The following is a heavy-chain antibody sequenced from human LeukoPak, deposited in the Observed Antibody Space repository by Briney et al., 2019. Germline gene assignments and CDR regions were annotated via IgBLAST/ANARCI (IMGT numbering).Heavy chain of an antibody. CDR2: LDYSGST. CDR1: GGSISSSSYY. D-gene: IGHD3-16*01. Sequence: PSETLSLTCTVSGGSISSSSYYWGWIRQPPGKGLEWIGSLDYSGSTYYNPSLQSRVTRSVDTTKNQFSLRLSSVTAADTAVYYCARSQEYYEFDYWGQGSLVTVSS. CDR3: ARSQEYYEFDY. J-gene: IGHJ4*02. V-gene: IGHV4-39*01.